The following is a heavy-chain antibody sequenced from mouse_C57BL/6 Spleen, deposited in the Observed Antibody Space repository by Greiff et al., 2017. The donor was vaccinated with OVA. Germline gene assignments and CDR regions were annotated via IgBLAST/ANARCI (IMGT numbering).Heavy chain of an antibody. Sequence: EVKLQESGPGLVKPSQSLSLTCSVTGYSITSGYYWNWIRQFPGNKLEWMGYISYDGSNNYNPSLKNRISITRDTSKNQFFLKLNSVTTEDTATYYCASPFITTVVATGYFDVWGTGTTVTVSS. CDR1: GYSITSGYY. D-gene: IGHD1-1*01. CDR3: ASPFITTVVATGYFDV. CDR2: ISYDGSN. V-gene: IGHV3-6*01. J-gene: IGHJ1*03.